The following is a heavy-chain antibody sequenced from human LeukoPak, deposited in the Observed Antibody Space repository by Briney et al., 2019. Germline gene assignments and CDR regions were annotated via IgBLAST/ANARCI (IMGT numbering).Heavy chain of an antibody. CDR3: ARGGGLDV. CDR1: GFTFSSYW. J-gene: IGHJ6*02. D-gene: IGHD3-16*01. CDR2: IKQDGSEK. V-gene: IGHV3-7*03. Sequence: PGGSLRLSCAASGFTFSSYWMSWVRQAPGKGLEWVANIKQDGSEKYYVDSVKGRFTISRDNAKNSLYLQMSNLRAEDTAVYSCARGGGLDVWGQGATVTVSS.